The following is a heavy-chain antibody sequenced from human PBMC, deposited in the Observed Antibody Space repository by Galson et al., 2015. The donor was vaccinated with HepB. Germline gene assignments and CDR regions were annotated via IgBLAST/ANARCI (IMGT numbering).Heavy chain of an antibody. D-gene: IGHD4-17*01. CDR1: GFTFSNAW. J-gene: IGHJ4*02. CDR2: IKSKTDGGTT. V-gene: IGHV3-15*01. Sequence: SLRLSCAASGFTFSNAWMSWVRQAPGKGLEWVGRIKSKTDGGTTDYAAPVKGRFTISRDDSKNTLYLQMNSLKTEDTAVYYCTTDRPFWDYGDYGFGWGQGTLVTVSS. CDR3: TTDRPFWDYGDYGFG.